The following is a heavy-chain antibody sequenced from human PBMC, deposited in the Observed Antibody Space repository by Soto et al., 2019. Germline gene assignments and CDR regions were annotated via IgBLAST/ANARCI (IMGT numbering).Heavy chain of an antibody. J-gene: IGHJ6*02. V-gene: IGHV4-34*01. CDR1: GGSFSGYY. Sequence: QVQLQQWGAGLLKPSETLSLTCAVYGGSFSGYYWSWIRQPPGKGLEWIGEINHSGSTNYNPSLKSRVTISVDTSKNQFSLKLSSVTAADTAVYYCARLSIAAPAPRRTWDYYYYGMDVWGQGTTVTVSS. CDR2: INHSGST. D-gene: IGHD6-6*01. CDR3: ARLSIAAPAPRRTWDYYYYGMDV.